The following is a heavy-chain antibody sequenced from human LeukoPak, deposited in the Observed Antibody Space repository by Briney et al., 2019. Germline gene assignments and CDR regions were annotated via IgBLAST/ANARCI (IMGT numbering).Heavy chain of an antibody. J-gene: IGHJ4*02. V-gene: IGHV3-66*01. CDR1: GFTFSNYA. CDR3: ARGQTRYYFDY. Sequence: HSGGSLRLSCAASGFTFSNYAMNWVRQAPGKGLERVSVIYSGGSTYYADSVKGRFTVSRDNSENTLYLQLNSLRAEDTAVYYCARGQTRYYFDYWGQGTLVTVSS. CDR2: IYSGGST.